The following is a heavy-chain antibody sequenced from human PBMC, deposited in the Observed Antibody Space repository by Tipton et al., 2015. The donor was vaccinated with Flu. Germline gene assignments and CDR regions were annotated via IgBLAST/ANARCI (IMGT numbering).Heavy chain of an antibody. CDR2: IHRSGST. CDR3: ARDRWEYIRGFDS. J-gene: IGHJ5*01. D-gene: IGHD2/OR15-2a*01. Sequence: TLSLTCFVSGDSIGSNYYWGWIRQPPGKGLEWLGNIHRSGSTYYNSSLKSRVSISIDTSNNQFSLKLTSVTAADTAVYYCARDRWEYIRGFDSWGQGTLVTVSP. CDR1: GDSIGSNYY. V-gene: IGHV4-38-2*02.